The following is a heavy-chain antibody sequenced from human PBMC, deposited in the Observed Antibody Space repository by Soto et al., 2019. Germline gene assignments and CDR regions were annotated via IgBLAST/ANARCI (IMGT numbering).Heavy chain of an antibody. CDR3: ARSGSYGRPTRANWFDP. V-gene: IGHV4-4*02. CDR1: SGSISSSNW. Sequence: QVQLQESGPGLVKPSGTLSLTCAVSSGSISSSNWWSWVRQPPGKGLEWIGEIYHSGSTNYNPSLKSRVTISVDKSKNQFSLKLSSVTAADTAVYYCARSGSYGRPTRANWFDPWGQGTLVTVSS. CDR2: IYHSGST. D-gene: IGHD1-26*01. J-gene: IGHJ5*02.